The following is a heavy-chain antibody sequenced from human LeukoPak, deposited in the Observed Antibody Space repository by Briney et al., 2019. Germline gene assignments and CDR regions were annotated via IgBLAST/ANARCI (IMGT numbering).Heavy chain of an antibody. CDR3: ARVRWFDY. V-gene: IGHV3-23*01. CDR1: GFTLSTNA. J-gene: IGHJ4*02. D-gene: IGHD4-23*01. CDR2: ISGSGAST. Sequence: GGSLRLSCLTSGFTLSTNAMSWVRQAPGKGLEWISGISGSGASTYYADSVKGRFTISRDDSRNTLYLQMNSLRDEDTAVYYCARVRWFDYWGQGTLVTVSS.